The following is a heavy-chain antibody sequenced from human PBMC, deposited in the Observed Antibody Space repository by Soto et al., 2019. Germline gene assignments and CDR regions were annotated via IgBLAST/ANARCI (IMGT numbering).Heavy chain of an antibody. J-gene: IGHJ6*03. CDR3: AMSGYCSSTSGGGSTYSSSFYMDV. D-gene: IGHD2-2*01. CDR2: IYHSGST. CDR1: SGSISSSNW. V-gene: IGHV4-4*02. Sequence: QVQLQESGPGLVKPSGTLSLTCAVSSGSISSSNWWSWVRQPPGKGLEWIGEIYHSGSTNYNPSLKSRVTISVDKSKIQLSLKLSAVTAADTAVYYCAMSGYCSSTSGGGSTYSSSFYMDVWGKGTTVTVSS.